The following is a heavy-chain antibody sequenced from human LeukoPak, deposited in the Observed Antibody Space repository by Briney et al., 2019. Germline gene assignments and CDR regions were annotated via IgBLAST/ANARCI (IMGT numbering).Heavy chain of an antibody. CDR1: GFTFSSYA. Sequence: GGSLRLSCVASGFTFSSYAMHWVRQAPGKGLEWVAVISYDGSNKYYADSVKGRFTISRDNSKNTLYLQMNSLRAEDTAVYYCARDRGMGSGSYYGWFDPWGQGTLVTVSS. CDR3: ARDRGMGSGSYYGWFDP. D-gene: IGHD3-10*01. J-gene: IGHJ5*02. V-gene: IGHV3-30*04. CDR2: ISYDGSNK.